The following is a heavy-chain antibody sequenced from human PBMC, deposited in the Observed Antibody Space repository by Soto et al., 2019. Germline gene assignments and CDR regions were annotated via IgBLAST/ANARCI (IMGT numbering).Heavy chain of an antibody. J-gene: IGHJ4*02. V-gene: IGHV3-23*01. D-gene: IGHD6-19*01. CDR3: ANDKMEQWLVGGCFNY. Sequence: GGSLRLSCAASGFTFSSCAMSWVRQAPGKGLQWVSAITVPGGSTYYADSVKGRFTISRDNSKNTLYLQMNSLRAEDTAVYYFANDKMEQWLVGGCFNYWGKGSLVTV. CDR2: ITVPGGST. CDR1: GFTFSSCA.